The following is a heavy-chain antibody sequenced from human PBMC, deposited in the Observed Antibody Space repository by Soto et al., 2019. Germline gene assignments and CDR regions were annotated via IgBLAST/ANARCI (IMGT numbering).Heavy chain of an antibody. CDR2: ISYDGSNK. CDR3: AKIDGDFDY. V-gene: IGHV3-30*18. D-gene: IGHD2-21*01. Sequence: GGSLRLSCAASGFTFSSYGMHWVRQAPGKGLEWVAVISYDGSNKYYADSVKGRFTISRDNSKNTLYLQMNSLRAEDTAVYYCAKIDGDFDYWGQGTTVTVSS. J-gene: IGHJ4*03. CDR1: GFTFSSYG.